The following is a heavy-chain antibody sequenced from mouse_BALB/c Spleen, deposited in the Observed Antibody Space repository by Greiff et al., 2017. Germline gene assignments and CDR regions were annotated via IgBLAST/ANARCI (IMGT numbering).Heavy chain of an antibody. V-gene: IGHV1-69*01. CDR2: IDTSDSYT. CDR3: ARSGDGYYGTFFFAY. D-gene: IGHD2-3*01. CDR1: GYTFTDYW. Sequence: QVQLQQPGAELVMPGASVKMSCKASGYTFTDYWMHWVKRRPGQGLEWIGAIDTSDSYTSYNQKFKGKATLTVDESSSTAYMQLSSLTSEDSAVYYCARSGDGYYGTFFFAYWGQGTLVTVSA. J-gene: IGHJ3*01.